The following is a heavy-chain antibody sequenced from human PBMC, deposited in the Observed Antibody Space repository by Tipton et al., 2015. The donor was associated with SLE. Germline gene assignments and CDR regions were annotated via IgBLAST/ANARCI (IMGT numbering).Heavy chain of an antibody. J-gene: IGHJ4*02. CDR3: ARDSTGDLNFDC. D-gene: IGHD2-21*02. Sequence: SLRLSCAASGFTVSNSCMTWVRQAPGEGLEWVSLICNGGGPDYTDSVRGRFTISRDNSKNTLYLQMTNLRDEDTAVYYCARDSTGDLNFDCWGQGTLVTVCS. CDR2: ICNGGGP. CDR1: GFTVSNSC. V-gene: IGHV3-66*01.